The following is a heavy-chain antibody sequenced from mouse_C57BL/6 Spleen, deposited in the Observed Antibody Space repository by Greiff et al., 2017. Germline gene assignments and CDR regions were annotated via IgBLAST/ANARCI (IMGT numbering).Heavy chain of an antibody. CDR2: IHPNSGST. D-gene: IGHD1-1*01. V-gene: IGHV1-64*01. Sequence: QVQLQQPGAELVKPGASVTLSCKASGYTFTSYWMHWVKQRPGQGLEWIGMIHPNSGSTNYNEKFKSKATLTVDQSSSTAYMQLSSLTSEDSAVYYCAIPTTDGYFDVWGTGTTVTVSS. J-gene: IGHJ1*03. CDR1: GYTFTSYW. CDR3: AIPTTDGYFDV.